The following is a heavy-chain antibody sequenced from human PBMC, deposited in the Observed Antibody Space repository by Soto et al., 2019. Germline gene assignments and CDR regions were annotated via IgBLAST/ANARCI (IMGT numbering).Heavy chain of an antibody. J-gene: IGHJ4*02. V-gene: IGHV1-46*01. CDR3: ARSLLQGDF. D-gene: IGHD2-21*01. Sequence: QVQLVQSGAEVKKPGASVKVSCKASGYTVIHYYIHWVRQAPGQGLEWMAIINPNGGSTNYAQKFRGRVTVTSDTSTTTVSMELNSLGSDDTAVYFCARSLLQGDFWGQGTLVTVSS. CDR2: INPNGGST. CDR1: GYTVIHYY.